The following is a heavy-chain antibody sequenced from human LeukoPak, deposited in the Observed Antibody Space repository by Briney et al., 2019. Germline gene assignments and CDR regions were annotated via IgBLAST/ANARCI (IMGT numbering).Heavy chain of an antibody. J-gene: IGHJ3*02. V-gene: IGHV3-64*01. Sequence: GGSLRLSCGGSGFTFSSYAMHWVRQAPGKGLEYVSGISSDGGTTYHANSVRGRFTISRDNSKKTLSLQMGSLRREDMAIYYCARSCSSSSCYGAFDIWGQGTMVTVSS. CDR1: GFTFSSYA. CDR2: ISSDGGTT. D-gene: IGHD2-2*01. CDR3: ARSCSSSSCYGAFDI.